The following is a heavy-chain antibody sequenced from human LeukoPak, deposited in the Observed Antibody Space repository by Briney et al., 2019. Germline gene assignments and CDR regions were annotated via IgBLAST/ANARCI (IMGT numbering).Heavy chain of an antibody. D-gene: IGHD6-19*01. V-gene: IGHV4-59*08. CDR2: IYYSGST. J-gene: IGHJ6*02. CDR1: GGSISSYY. Sequence: SETLSLTCTVSGGSISSYYWSWIRQPPGKGLEWIGYIYYSGSTNYNPSLKSRVTISVGTSKNQFSLKLSSVTAADTAVYYCAGAVAGTIPHYYYYGMDVWGQGTTVTVSS. CDR3: AGAVAGTIPHYYYYGMDV.